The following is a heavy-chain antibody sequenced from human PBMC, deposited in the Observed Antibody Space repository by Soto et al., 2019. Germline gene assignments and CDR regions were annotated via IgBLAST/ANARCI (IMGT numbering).Heavy chain of an antibody. V-gene: IGHV4-34*01. CDR2: INHSGST. CDR1: GGSFSGYY. CDR3: ATSYGNAWYTY. J-gene: IGHJ4*02. Sequence: PSETLSLTCAVYGGSFSGYYWSWIRQPPGKGLEWIGEINHSGSTNYNPSLKSRLTISVDTSKNQFSMNLNSVTVADTAVYYCATSYGNAWYTYWGQGTQVTVSS. D-gene: IGHD6-13*01.